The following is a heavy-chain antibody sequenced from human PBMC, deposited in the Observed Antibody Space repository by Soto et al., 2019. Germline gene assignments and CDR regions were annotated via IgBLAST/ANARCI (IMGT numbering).Heavy chain of an antibody. D-gene: IGHD3-3*01. V-gene: IGHV3-30*18. J-gene: IGHJ4*02. CDR2: ISYDGSNK. Sequence: PGGSLRLSCAASGFTFSSYGMHWFRQAPGKGLEWVAVISYDGSNKYYADSVKGRFTISRDNSKNTLYLQMNSLRAEDTAVYYCAKDSRYDFWSGYPYWGQGTLVTVSS. CDR1: GFTFSSYG. CDR3: AKDSRYDFWSGYPY.